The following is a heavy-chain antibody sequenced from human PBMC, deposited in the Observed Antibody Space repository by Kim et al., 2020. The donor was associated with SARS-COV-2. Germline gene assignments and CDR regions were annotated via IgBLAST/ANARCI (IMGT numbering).Heavy chain of an antibody. Sequence: AEPVKGRFTISRDNSKSTLYLPMNRLRAEDTAVYYCAKEQLQPVLLDYWGQGTLVTVSS. CDR3: AKEQLQPVLLDY. D-gene: IGHD2-2*01. V-gene: IGHV3-23*01. J-gene: IGHJ4*02.